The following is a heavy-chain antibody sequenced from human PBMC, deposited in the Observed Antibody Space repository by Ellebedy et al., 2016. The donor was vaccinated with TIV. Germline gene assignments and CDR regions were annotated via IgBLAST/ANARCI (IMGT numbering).Heavy chain of an antibody. CDR3: ARVGSSEFDY. CDR2: IYYSGST. CDR1: GGSISSYY. Sequence: SETLSLXXTVSGGSISSYYWSWIRQPPGKGLEWIGYIYYSGSTNYNPSLKSRVTISVDTSKNQFSLKLSSVTAADTAVYYCARVGSSEFDYWGQGTLVTVSS. V-gene: IGHV4-59*01. J-gene: IGHJ4*02. D-gene: IGHD6-6*01.